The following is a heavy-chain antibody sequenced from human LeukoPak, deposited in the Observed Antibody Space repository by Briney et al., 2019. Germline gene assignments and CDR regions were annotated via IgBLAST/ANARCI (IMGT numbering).Heavy chain of an antibody. V-gene: IGHV4-39*07. Sequence: SETLSLTCTVSGGSISSSSYYWGWIRQPPGKGLEWIGEINHSGSTNYNPSLKSRVTISVDTSKNQFSLKLSSVTAADTAVYYCARFRGRWLHNLGGAFDIWGQGTMVTVSS. CDR3: ARFRGRWLHNLGGAFDI. CDR1: GGSISSSSYY. D-gene: IGHD3-10*01. CDR2: INHSGST. J-gene: IGHJ3*02.